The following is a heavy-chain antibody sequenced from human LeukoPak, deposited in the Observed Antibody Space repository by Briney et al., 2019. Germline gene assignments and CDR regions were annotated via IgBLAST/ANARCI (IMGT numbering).Heavy chain of an antibody. D-gene: IGHD3-10*01. J-gene: IGHJ4*02. CDR1: GGTFSSYA. CDR2: IIPIFGTA. CDR3: ARDGDGSGSLDY. Sequence: GASVKVSCKASGGTFSSYAISWVRQAPGQGLEWMGGIIPIFGTANYAQKFQGRVTITTDESTSTAYMELGSLRSEDTAVYYCARDGDGSGSLDYWGQGTLVTVSS. V-gene: IGHV1-69*05.